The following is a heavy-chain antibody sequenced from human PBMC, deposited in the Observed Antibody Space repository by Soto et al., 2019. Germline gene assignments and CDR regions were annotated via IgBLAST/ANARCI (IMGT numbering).Heavy chain of an antibody. D-gene: IGHD6-6*01. J-gene: IGHJ1*01. Sequence: GESLKISCAASGFTFSSYAMSWVRQAPGKGLEWVSAISGSGGSTYYADSVKGRFTISRDNSKNTLYLQMNSLRAEDTAVYYCAKDVRWSSSSPYFQHWGQGTLVTVSS. V-gene: IGHV3-23*01. CDR3: AKDVRWSSSSPYFQH. CDR2: ISGSGGST. CDR1: GFTFSSYA.